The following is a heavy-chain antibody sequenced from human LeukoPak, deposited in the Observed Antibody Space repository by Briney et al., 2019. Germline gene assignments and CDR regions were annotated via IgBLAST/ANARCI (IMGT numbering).Heavy chain of an antibody. Sequence: TSETLSLTCTVSGGSISSDYWSWIRQPPGKGLEWIGYIYYRGSTNYNPSLKSRVTISVDTSKNQFSLKLSSVTAADTAVYYCARLSGYRSGHYYPDYWGQGTLVTVSS. CDR2: IYYRGST. D-gene: IGHD2-15*01. J-gene: IGHJ4*02. CDR3: ARLSGYRSGHYYPDY. CDR1: GGSISSDY. V-gene: IGHV4-59*01.